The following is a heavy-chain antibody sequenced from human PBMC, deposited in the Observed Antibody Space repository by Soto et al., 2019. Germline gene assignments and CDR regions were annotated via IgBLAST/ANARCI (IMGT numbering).Heavy chain of an antibody. CDR1: GYTFTGYY. J-gene: IGHJ6*02. CDR2: INPNSGGT. V-gene: IGHV1-2*04. Sequence: ASVKVSCKASGYTFTGYYMHWVRQAPEQGLEWMGWINPNSGGTNYAQKFQGWVTMTRDTSISTAYMELSRLRSDDTAVYYCARERGGYCSGGSCGMDVWGQGTTVTVSS. D-gene: IGHD2-15*01. CDR3: ARERGGYCSGGSCGMDV.